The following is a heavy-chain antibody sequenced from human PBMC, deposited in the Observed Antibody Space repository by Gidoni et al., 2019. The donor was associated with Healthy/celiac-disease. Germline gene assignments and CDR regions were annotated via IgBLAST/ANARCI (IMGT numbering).Heavy chain of an antibody. CDR3: AKDLGYGGNSSLYGMDV. CDR2: TSGSGGST. V-gene: IGHV3-23*01. J-gene: IGHJ6*02. CDR1: GFTFRSYA. D-gene: IGHD2-21*02. Sequence: EVQLLESGGGLVQPGGSLRLSCAASGFTFRSYAMSWVRQAPGQGWEWVSATSGSGGSTYYADSVKGLFTISRDNSKNTLYLQMNSLRAEDTAVYYCAKDLGYGGNSSLYGMDVWGQGTTVTVSS.